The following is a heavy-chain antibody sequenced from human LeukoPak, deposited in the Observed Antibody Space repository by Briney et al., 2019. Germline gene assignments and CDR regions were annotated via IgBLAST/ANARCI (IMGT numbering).Heavy chain of an antibody. V-gene: IGHV4-34*01. CDR3: ARGALTVVPDY. Sequence: SETLSLTCAVYGGSFSGYYWSWIRQPPGKGLEWIGEINHSGSTNSNPSLKSRVTISVDTSKNQFSLKLSSVTAADTAVYYCARGALTVVPDYWGQGTLVTVSS. D-gene: IGHD4-23*01. CDR2: INHSGST. J-gene: IGHJ4*02. CDR1: GGSFSGYY.